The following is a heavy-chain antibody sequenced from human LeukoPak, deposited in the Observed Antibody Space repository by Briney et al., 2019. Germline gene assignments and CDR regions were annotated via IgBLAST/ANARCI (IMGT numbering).Heavy chain of an antibody. V-gene: IGHV3-48*03. D-gene: IGHD6-19*01. CDR1: GFIFIAYE. J-gene: IGHJ4*02. Sequence: GGSLRLFCAASGFIFIAYEMSWVRQAPGKGLSWVSYISSSGSTIYYADSVKGRFTISRDNAKNSLYLQMNSLRAEDTAVYYCARVYSSGWSYWGQGTLVTVSS. CDR3: ARVYSSGWSY. CDR2: ISSSGSTI.